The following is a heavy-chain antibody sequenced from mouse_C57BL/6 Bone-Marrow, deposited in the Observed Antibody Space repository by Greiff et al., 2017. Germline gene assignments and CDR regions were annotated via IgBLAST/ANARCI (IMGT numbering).Heavy chain of an antibody. J-gene: IGHJ3*01. Sequence: EVKVVEPGGDLVKPGGSLKLSCAASGFTFSSYGMSWVRQTPDKRLEWVATISSGGSYTYYPDSVKGRFTISRDNAKHTLYLQMSSLKSEDTAMYYCATLRGAYWGQGTLVSVSA. V-gene: IGHV5-6*01. CDR1: GFTFSSYG. CDR3: ATLRGAY. D-gene: IGHD1-1*01. CDR2: ISSGGSYT.